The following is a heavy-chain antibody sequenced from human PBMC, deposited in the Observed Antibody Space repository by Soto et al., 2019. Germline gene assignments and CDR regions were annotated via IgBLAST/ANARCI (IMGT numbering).Heavy chain of an antibody. D-gene: IGHD4-4*01. CDR1: GFTFSSYA. Sequence: EVQLVESGGGLVKPGGSLRLSCAASGFTFSSYAMNWVRQAPGKGLEWVSSISSGSSYIYSADSVKGRFTISRDNAKNSLDLQMNSLRAEDTAVYYCARSLTAVTPADYWGQGTLVTVSS. CDR3: ARSLTAVTPADY. V-gene: IGHV3-21*01. CDR2: ISSGSSYI. J-gene: IGHJ4*02.